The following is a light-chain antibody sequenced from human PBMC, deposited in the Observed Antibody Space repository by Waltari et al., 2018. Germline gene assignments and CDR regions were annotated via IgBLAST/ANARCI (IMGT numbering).Light chain of an antibody. CDR1: YNDIGGYNS. J-gene: IGLJ2*01. Sequence: QSVLTQPASVSGSPGQSIIISCTGTYNDIGGYNSVSWFQQYPGKAPNLLLYDVSSRPSGVSHRFSGSKSGSTASLTVSGLQADDEADYYCGAYTSDSTLIFGGGTKLTVL. CDR3: GAYTSDSTLI. V-gene: IGLV2-14*03. CDR2: DVS.